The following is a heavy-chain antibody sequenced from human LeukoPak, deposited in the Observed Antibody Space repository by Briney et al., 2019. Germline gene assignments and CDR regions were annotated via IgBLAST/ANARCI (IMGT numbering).Heavy chain of an antibody. CDR1: GFTFSSYG. V-gene: IGHV3-30*02. D-gene: IGHD3-10*01. Sequence: GGSLRLSCAASGFTFSSYGMHWVRQAPGKGLEWVAFIRYDGSNKYYADSVKGQSTISRDNSKNTLYLQMNSLRAEDTAVYYCAKDYYYGSGSPDYWGQGTLVTVSS. CDR3: AKDYYYGSGSPDY. J-gene: IGHJ4*02. CDR2: IRYDGSNK.